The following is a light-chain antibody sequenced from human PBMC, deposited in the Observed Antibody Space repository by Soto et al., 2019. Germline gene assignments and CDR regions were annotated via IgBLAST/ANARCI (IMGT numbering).Light chain of an antibody. CDR1: SGHSSYA. V-gene: IGLV4-69*01. Sequence: QLVLTQSPSAAASLGASVKFTCTLSSGHSSYAIAWHQQQPEKGPRYLMKVNSDGSHTKGDGIPDRFSGSSSGTERYLTISSLQSEDEADYYCQTCAPVVFGGGTKVTVL. J-gene: IGLJ2*01. CDR3: QTCAPVV. CDR2: VNSDGSH.